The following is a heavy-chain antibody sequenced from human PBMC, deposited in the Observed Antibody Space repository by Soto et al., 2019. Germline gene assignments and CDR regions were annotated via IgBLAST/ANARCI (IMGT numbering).Heavy chain of an antibody. CDR2: MNPNSGNT. Sequence: QVQLVQSGAEVKKPGASVKVSCKASGYTFTSYDINWVRQATGQGLGWMGWMNPNSGNTGYAQKFQGRVTMTRNTSISTACMGLSSLRSEDTAVYYCARVARYCSGGSCYSFDPWGQGTLVTVSS. J-gene: IGHJ5*02. D-gene: IGHD2-15*01. CDR3: ARVARYCSGGSCYSFDP. CDR1: GYTFTSYD. V-gene: IGHV1-8*01.